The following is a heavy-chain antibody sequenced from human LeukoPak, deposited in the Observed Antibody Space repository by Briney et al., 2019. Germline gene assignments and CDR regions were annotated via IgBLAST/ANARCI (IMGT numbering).Heavy chain of an antibody. V-gene: IGHV4-39*07. CDR1: GDSISSSGYY. J-gene: IGHJ1*01. D-gene: IGHD6-13*01. CDR2: IYYSGST. Sequence: SETLSLTCTVSGDSISSSGYYWGWIRQPPGKGLEWIGSIYYSGSTNYNPSLKSRVTISVDTSKNQFSLKLSSVTAADTAVYYCASRGSSSLYEYFQHWGQGTLVTVSS. CDR3: ASRGSSSLYEYFQH.